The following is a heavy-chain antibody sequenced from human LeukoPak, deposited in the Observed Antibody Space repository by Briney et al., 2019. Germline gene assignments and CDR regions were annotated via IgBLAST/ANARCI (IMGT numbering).Heavy chain of an antibody. CDR1: GFAFSSYW. CDR2: IKQDGGEK. Sequence: GGSLRLSCVASGFAFSSYWMSWVRQAPGKGLEWVANIKQDGGEKYYVDSVKGRFTISRDSAKNSLFLQTNSLRVEDTAVYYCARLGGSYYTYWGQGTLVTVSS. J-gene: IGHJ4*02. CDR3: ARLGGSYYTY. D-gene: IGHD1-26*01. V-gene: IGHV3-7*01.